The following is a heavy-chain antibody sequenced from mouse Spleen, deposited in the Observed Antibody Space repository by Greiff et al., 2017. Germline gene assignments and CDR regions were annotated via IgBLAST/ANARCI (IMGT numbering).Heavy chain of an antibody. V-gene: IGHV5-6*01. CDR2: ISSGGSYT. J-gene: IGHJ3*01. D-gene: IGHD2-4*01. Sequence: EVMLVESGGDLVKPGGSLKLSCAASGFTFSSYGMSWVRQTPDKRLEWVATISSGGSYTYYPDSVKGRFTISRDNAKNTLYLQMSSLKSEDTAMYYCARPYEYARFAYWGQGTLVTVSA. CDR3: ARPYEYARFAY. CDR1: GFTFSSYG.